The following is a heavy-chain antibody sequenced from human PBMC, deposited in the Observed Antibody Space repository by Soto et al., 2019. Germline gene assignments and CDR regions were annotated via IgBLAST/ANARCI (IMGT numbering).Heavy chain of an antibody. J-gene: IGHJ4*02. CDR3: AKDGVAHIPLYTSGSSYDH. CDR1: GFIFSRYA. V-gene: IGHV3-23*01. Sequence: WWSLRLCCAASGFIFSRYAMSWFRQAPGKGLEWVSAISGSDGSTYYADSVKGRFTISRDNSRNTLYLQMNSLRAEDTAVYYCAKDGVAHIPLYTSGSSYDHWGQGTLVTVSS. D-gene: IGHD3-22*01. CDR2: ISGSDGST.